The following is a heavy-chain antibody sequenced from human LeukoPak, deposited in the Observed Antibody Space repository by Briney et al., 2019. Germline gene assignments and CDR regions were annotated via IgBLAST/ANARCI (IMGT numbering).Heavy chain of an antibody. J-gene: IGHJ4*02. Sequence: GGSLRLSCAASGFTFSSYAMSWVRQAPGKGLEWVSAISGSGGSTYYADSVKGRFTISRDNSKNTLYLQMNSLGAEDTAVYYCAKLTYYYDSSGYYSWGQGTLVTVSS. V-gene: IGHV3-23*01. CDR2: ISGSGGST. CDR1: GFTFSSYA. D-gene: IGHD3-22*01. CDR3: AKLTYYYDSSGYYS.